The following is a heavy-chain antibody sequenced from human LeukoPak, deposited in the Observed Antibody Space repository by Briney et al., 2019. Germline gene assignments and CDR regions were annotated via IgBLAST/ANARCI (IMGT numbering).Heavy chain of an antibody. CDR2: IYYSGTT. D-gene: IGHD6-19*01. CDR1: GDSISTTSYF. V-gene: IGHV4-39*07. Sequence: SETLSLTCTVSGDSISTTSYFWAWIREPPGEGLEWIGSIYYSGTTYFNSSLKSRVTISVERSKNHFSLKLSSLTVADTARYYCARVYSSTHNWFDTWGQGIQVTVSS. J-gene: IGHJ5*02. CDR3: ARVYSSTHNWFDT.